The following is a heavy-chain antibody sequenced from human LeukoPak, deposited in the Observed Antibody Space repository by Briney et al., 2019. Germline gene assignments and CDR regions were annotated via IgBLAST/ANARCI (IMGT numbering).Heavy chain of an antibody. CDR1: GYTLTGYY. V-gene: IGHV1-2*02. D-gene: IGHD3-22*01. CDR2: INPNSGGT. Sequence: GASVKVSCKASGYTLTGYYMHWVRQAPGQGLEWMGWINPNSGGTNYAQKFQGRVTMTRDTSISTAYMELSRLRSDDTAVYYCARGSRAANYYDSSGYYSSWGQGTLVTVSS. CDR3: ARGSRAANYYDSSGYYSS. J-gene: IGHJ4*02.